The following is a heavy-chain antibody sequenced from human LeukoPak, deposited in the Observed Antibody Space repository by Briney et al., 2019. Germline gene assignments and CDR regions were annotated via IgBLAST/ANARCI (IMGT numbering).Heavy chain of an antibody. V-gene: IGHV3-9*01. J-gene: IGHJ5*02. CDR3: TRGRLDPWENWFDP. CDR2: ISRSSGNI. D-gene: IGHD1-26*01. Sequence: SGGSLRLSCAASGFNLDDYNMHWVRQAPGKGLEWVASISRSSGNIGYGDSVKGRFTISRDNAKNSLYLQMNSLRAEDTAFYYCTRGRLDPWENWFDPWGQGTLVTVSS. CDR1: GFNLDDYN.